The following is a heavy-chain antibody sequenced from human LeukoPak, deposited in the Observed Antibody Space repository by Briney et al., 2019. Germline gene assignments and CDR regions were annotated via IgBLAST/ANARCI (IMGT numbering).Heavy chain of an antibody. D-gene: IGHD1-26*01. J-gene: IGHJ4*02. CDR1: GYTLTELS. CDR2: INAGNGNT. Sequence: ASVKVSCKVSGYTLTELSMHWVRQAPGQRLEWMGWINAGNGNTKYSQKFQGRVTITRDTSASTAYMELSSLRSEDTAVYYCARAGRVGAAPLDYWGQGTLVTVSS. CDR3: ARAGRVGAAPLDY. V-gene: IGHV1-3*01.